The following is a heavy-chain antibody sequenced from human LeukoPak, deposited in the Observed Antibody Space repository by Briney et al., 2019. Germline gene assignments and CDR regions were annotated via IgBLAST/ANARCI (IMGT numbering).Heavy chain of an antibody. J-gene: IGHJ4*02. CDR3: ARGRAGIAAAGFDY. V-gene: IGHV3-30-3*01. CDR1: GFTFSMSA. CDR2: ISFDGGNK. Sequence: GRSLRLSCATSGFTFSMSAMHWVRLAPSKGLDWVAVISFDGGNKFYADSVKGRFSISRDNSKNTLYLQMNSLGLDDTAVYFCARGRAGIAAAGFDYWGQGTLVTVSS. D-gene: IGHD6-13*01.